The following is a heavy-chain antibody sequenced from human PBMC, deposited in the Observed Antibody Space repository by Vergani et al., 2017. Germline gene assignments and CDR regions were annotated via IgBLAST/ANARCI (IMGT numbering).Heavy chain of an antibody. Sequence: QVQLQESGPGLVKPSETLTLTCDVSDSSIMTNPYWGWFRQSPGKRLEWFGCIHHSGDTHYNSSLKSRVSISIVSSSKFSLSLTSVTAADTAIYYCARHRGSGGFFPSSYFYGMDVWGDGTTVTVSA. CDR3: ARHRGSGGFFPSSYFYGMDV. D-gene: IGHD3-10*01. CDR1: DSSIMTNPY. V-gene: IGHV4-38-2*01. CDR2: IHHSGDT. J-gene: IGHJ6*04.